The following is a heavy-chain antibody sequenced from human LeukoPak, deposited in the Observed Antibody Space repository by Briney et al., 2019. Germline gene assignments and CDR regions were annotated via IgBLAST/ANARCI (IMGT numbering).Heavy chain of an antibody. J-gene: IGHJ3*02. V-gene: IGHV3-30*02. D-gene: IGHD4-17*01. Sequence: QSGGSLRLSCAASGFTFSSYDMHWVRQAPGKGLEWVAFIRYDGSNKYYADSVKGRFTISRDNAKNSLYLQMNSLRAEDTAVYYCARGGDGDYHRDAFDIWGQGTMVTVSS. CDR3: ARGGDGDYHRDAFDI. CDR1: GFTFSSYD. CDR2: IRYDGSNK.